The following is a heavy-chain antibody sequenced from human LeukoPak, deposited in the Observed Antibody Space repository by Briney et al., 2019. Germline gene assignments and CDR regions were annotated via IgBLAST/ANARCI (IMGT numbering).Heavy chain of an antibody. CDR1: GYTFTSYD. Sequence: GASVKVSCKASGYTFTSYDINWVRQATGQGLEWMGWISAYNGNTNYAQKPQGRVTMTTDTSTSTAYMELRSLRSDDTAVYYCARVTPPTYYYDSSGYYVGDYWGQGTLVTVSS. CDR2: ISAYNGNT. D-gene: IGHD3-22*01. CDR3: ARVTPPTYYYDSSGYYVGDY. J-gene: IGHJ4*02. V-gene: IGHV1-18*01.